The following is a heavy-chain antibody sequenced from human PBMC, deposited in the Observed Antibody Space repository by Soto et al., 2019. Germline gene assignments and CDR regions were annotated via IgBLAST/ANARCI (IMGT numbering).Heavy chain of an antibody. Sequence: PVVSLRLSCAASGFTFSDYYMTWIRQAPWKGLEWVSYISIISSFTNYADSVKGRFTISRDNAKQSLYLQMNGLRAEDTAVYYCATALLGSCTNGVCSRGMDVWGQGTTVTVSS. V-gene: IGHV3-11*06. J-gene: IGHJ6*02. CDR2: ISIISSFT. CDR1: GFTFSDYY. CDR3: ATALLGSCTNGVCSRGMDV. D-gene: IGHD2-8*01.